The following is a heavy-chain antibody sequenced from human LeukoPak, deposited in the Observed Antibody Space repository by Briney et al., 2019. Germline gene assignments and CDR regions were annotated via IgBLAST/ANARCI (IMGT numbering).Heavy chain of an antibody. V-gene: IGHV4-39*01. J-gene: IGHJ4*02. D-gene: IGHD4-17*01. CDR1: GGSIIARTYY. Sequence: SETLSLTWNVSGGSIIARTYYWGWSRRPPGKGLEWLGTISDTGSTYYNPSLKSRVTMSVDTSKKQFSLRLSSVTAADTAMYYCARTTMTFQPLAYFDYWGQGTLVTVSS. CDR2: ISDTGST. CDR3: ARTTMTFQPLAYFDY.